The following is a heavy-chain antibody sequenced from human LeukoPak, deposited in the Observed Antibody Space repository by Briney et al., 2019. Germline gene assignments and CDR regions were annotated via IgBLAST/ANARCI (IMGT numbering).Heavy chain of an antibody. CDR2: INPNSGGT. CDR1: GYTFSGYY. V-gene: IGHV1-2*02. CDR3: ALIGDLAWFDP. D-gene: IGHD3-10*01. J-gene: IGHJ5*02. Sequence: GASVKVSCKASGYTFSGYYIFWVRRAPGQGLEWMGWINPNSGGTNYAQEFQGRVIMTRDTSITTAYMELSTLRSDDTAVYYCALIGDLAWFDPWGKGTLATVSS.